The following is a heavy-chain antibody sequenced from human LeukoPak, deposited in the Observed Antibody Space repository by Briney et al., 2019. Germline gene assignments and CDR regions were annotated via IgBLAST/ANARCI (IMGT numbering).Heavy chain of an antibody. V-gene: IGHV4-59*01. CDR2: IYFTGST. CDR1: DGSISGYY. CDR3: ARGPLGAPAGTWFDP. J-gene: IGHJ5*02. D-gene: IGHD1-26*01. Sequence: PSETLSLTCTVSDGSISGYYWSWIRQPPGKRLEWIGYIYFTGSTNYNPSLKSRVTISLDTPKSQFSLKLSSVTAADTAVYYCARGPLGAPAGTWFDPWGQGTLVTVSS.